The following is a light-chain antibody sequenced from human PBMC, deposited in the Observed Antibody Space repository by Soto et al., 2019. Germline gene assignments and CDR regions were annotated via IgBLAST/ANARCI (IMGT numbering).Light chain of an antibody. CDR1: QYLTKNY. CDR3: QQYGSSGT. CDR2: DAS. V-gene: IGKV3-20*01. Sequence: EIVLTHSPGTLSLSPGDRATPSCRASQYLTKNYLAWYQQKPGQAPRLVIYDASSRATGIPDRFSASGSGTDFTLTISRLEPEDFAVYYCQQYGSSGTFGQGTKVDIK. J-gene: IGKJ1*01.